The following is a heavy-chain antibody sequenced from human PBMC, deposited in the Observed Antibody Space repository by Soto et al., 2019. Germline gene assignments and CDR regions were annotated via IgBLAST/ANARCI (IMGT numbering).Heavy chain of an antibody. D-gene: IGHD3-22*01. CDR2: IRSKANSYAT. CDR3: TRRNSGYPHDY. J-gene: IGHJ4*02. Sequence: PGGSLRLSCAASGFTFSGSAMHWVRQASGKGLEWVGRIRSKANSYATAYAASVKGRFTISRDDSKNTAYLQMNSLKTEDTAVYYCTRRNSGYPHDYWGQGTLVTVSS. CDR1: GFTFSGSA. V-gene: IGHV3-73*01.